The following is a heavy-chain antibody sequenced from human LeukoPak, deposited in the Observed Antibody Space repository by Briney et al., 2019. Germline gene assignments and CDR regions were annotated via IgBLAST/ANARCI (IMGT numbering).Heavy chain of an antibody. D-gene: IGHD3-10*01. CDR3: STDSGRSYSYFDF. J-gene: IGHJ4*02. V-gene: IGHV1-24*01. CDR2: IRPETGEP. Sequence: GAAVKVSCKISGFGLSVLSIHWMRQAPGKGLEWVGGIRPETGEPIFAQKSRGRVTITEDTFTDTGYLELRGLTSEDTAVYYCSTDSGRSYSYFDFWGQGTLVTVSS. CDR1: GFGLSVLS.